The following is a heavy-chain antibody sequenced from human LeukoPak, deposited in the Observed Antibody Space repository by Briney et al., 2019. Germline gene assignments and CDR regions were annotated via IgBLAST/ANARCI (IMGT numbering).Heavy chain of an antibody. Sequence: GASVKVSCKASGYTFTSYDINWVRQATGQGLEWMGWMNPNSGNTGYAQKFQGRVTITRNTSISTAYMELSSLRSEDTAVYYCARNPIRTYYDFWSGYSNWFDPWGQGTLVTVSS. D-gene: IGHD3-3*01. J-gene: IGHJ5*02. CDR2: MNPNSGNT. V-gene: IGHV1-8*03. CDR3: ARNPIRTYYDFWSGYSNWFDP. CDR1: GYTFTSYD.